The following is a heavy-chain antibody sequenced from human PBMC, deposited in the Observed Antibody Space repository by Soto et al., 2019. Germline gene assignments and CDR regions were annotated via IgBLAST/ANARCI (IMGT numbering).Heavy chain of an antibody. V-gene: IGHV4-39*01. D-gene: IGHD6-13*01. CDR2: IYYSGST. CDR1: GGSISSSSYC. J-gene: IGHJ6*02. CDR3: ARQAAGSIYYYYYYGMDV. Sequence: PSETLSLTCTVSGGSISSSSYCWGWIRQPPGQGLEWIGSIYYSGSTYYNPSLRSRVTISVDTSKNQFSLKLSSVTAADMAVYYCARQAAGSIYYYYYYGMDVWGQGTTVTVSS.